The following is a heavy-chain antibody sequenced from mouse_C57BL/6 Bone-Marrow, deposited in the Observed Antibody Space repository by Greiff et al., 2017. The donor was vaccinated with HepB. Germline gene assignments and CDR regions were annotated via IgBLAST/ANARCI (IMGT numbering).Heavy chain of an antibody. CDR3: TGNSPFAY. J-gene: IGHJ3*01. CDR1: GYTFTSYW. CDR2: IYPGNSDT. Sequence: EVQLQQSGAELVMPGASVKLSCKTSGYTFTSYWMYWVKQRPGQGLEWIGAIYPGNSDTSYNQKFKGKAKLTAVTSASTAYMELSSLTNEDSAVYYCTGNSPFAYWGQGTLVTVSA. D-gene: IGHD1-1*01. V-gene: IGHV1-5*01.